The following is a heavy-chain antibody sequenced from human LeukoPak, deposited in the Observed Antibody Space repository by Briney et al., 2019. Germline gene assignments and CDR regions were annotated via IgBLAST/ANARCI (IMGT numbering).Heavy chain of an antibody. CDR3: VRGQYCSTNYCDSARRYFDF. Sequence: SETLSLTRAVSGRAVSKYFWTWIRHPPGRGREWIAEITDSGSTNSNSSLRSRDAISLDTPKNHFSLRRSSVSPPDTAVYYCVRGQYCSTNYCDSARRYFDFWGQGTLVTVSS. CDR2: ITDSGST. V-gene: IGHV4-34*01. J-gene: IGHJ4*02. CDR1: GRAVSKYF. D-gene: IGHD2-15*01.